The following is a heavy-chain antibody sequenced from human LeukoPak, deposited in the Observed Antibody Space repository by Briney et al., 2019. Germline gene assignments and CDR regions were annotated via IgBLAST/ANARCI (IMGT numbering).Heavy chain of an antibody. D-gene: IGHD1-26*01. V-gene: IGHV3-43*02. Sequence: GGSLRLSCAASGFTSDDYAIHWVRQPPGKGLEWVSLISGDGGGTYYADSVKGRFTISRDISKNTLYLQMNSLRAEDAALYYCAKGYYSSGGNYFDYWGQGTLVTVSS. CDR2: ISGDGGGT. CDR1: GFTSDDYA. CDR3: AKGYYSSGGNYFDY. J-gene: IGHJ4*02.